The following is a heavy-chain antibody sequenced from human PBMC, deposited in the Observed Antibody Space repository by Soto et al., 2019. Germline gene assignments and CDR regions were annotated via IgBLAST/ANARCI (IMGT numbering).Heavy chain of an antibody. CDR3: AKDNGPPGTIDWYLDF. CDR1: GFTFRSYA. CDR2: ISSNGGRT. D-gene: IGHD2-8*01. J-gene: IGHJ2*01. V-gene: IGHV3-23*01. Sequence: EVQLLESGGGLVQPGGSLRLSCAASGFTFRSYAISWVRQAPGKGLEWVSGISSNGGRTYYADPVKGRFTISRDNSKNTLYLQMNSLRAEDTALYYCAKDNGPPGTIDWYLDFWGRGTLVSVSS.